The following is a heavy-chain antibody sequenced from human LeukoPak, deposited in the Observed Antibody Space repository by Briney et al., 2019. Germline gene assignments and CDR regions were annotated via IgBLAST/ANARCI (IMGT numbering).Heavy chain of an antibody. CDR1: GFTFSNYA. V-gene: IGHV3-64*01. CDR3: ARGGYCSSATCGNWFDP. J-gene: IGHJ5*02. D-gene: IGHD2-2*01. Sequence: PGGSLRLSCAASGFTFSNYAMYWVRQAPGKGLEYVSAMSSNGDSTYYANSVKGRFTISRDNFKNTLYLQMGSLRAEDMAVYYCARGGYCSSATCGNWFDPWGQGTLVTVSS. CDR2: MSSNGDST.